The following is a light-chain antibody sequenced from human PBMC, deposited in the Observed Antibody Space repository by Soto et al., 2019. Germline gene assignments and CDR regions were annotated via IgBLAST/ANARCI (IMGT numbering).Light chain of an antibody. CDR2: GAS. CDR1: QSIRYY. CDR3: QHHNSYSQT. Sequence: DIQLTQSPPTLSASVGDRVTITCRASQSIRYYLAWYQQMPGKAPKLLIYGASSLQSGVPSRFSGSGSGTEFPLTISSRQPDDFATYFCQHHNSYSQTFGQGTNVEIK. J-gene: IGKJ1*01. V-gene: IGKV1-5*01.